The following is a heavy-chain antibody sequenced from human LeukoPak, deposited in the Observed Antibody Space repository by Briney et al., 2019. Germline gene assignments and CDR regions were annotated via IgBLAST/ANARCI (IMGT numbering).Heavy chain of an antibody. CDR1: GYTFTGYY. Sequence: ASVKVSCEASGYTFTGYYMHWVRQAPGQGLEWMGWINPNSGGTNYAQKFQGWVTMTRDTSISTAYMELSRLRSDDTAVYYCAREYSGYDSSNYYYYGMDVWGQGTTVTVSS. J-gene: IGHJ6*02. CDR3: AREYSGYDSSNYYYYGMDV. D-gene: IGHD5-12*01. V-gene: IGHV1-2*04. CDR2: INPNSGGT.